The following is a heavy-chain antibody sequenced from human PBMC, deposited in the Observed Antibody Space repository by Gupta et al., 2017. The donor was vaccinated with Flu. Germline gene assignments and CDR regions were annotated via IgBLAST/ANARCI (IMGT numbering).Heavy chain of an antibody. CDR1: GFTFSGHA. CDR3: ARDFCSSTSCYSFHFDS. V-gene: IGHV3-33*01. Sequence: QVQLVETGGGVVQPGRRLRLSCAASGFTFSGHAMHWVRQAPGKGLEWVAIIWYDGSKEYYADSVKGRCSISIDNSKNILYLEMSSLTAEDSAVYYCARDFCSSTSCYSFHFDSWGQGTLVTVSS. CDR2: IWYDGSKE. D-gene: IGHD2-2*01. J-gene: IGHJ4*02.